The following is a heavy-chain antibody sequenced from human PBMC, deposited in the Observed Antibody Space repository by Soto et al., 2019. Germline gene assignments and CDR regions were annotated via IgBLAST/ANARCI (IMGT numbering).Heavy chain of an antibody. J-gene: IGHJ4*02. V-gene: IGHV3-21*06. CDR1: GFTFTRYS. Sequence: GGSLRLSCAASGFTFTRYSMNWVRQAPGKGLEWVSSISSITNYIYYGDSMKGRFTISRDNAKNSLYLEMNSLRAEDTAVYYCARESEDLTSNFDYWGQGTLVTAPQ. CDR2: ISSITNYI. CDR3: ARESEDLTSNFDY.